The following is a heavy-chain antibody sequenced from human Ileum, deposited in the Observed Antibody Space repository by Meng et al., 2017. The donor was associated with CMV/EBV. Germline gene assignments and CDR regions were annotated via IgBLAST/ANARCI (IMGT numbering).Heavy chain of an antibody. CDR1: GFTFSDYW. D-gene: IGHD6-13*01. Sequence: GESLKISCEVSGFTFSDYWMNWVRQAPGKGLEWVANIKQDGSQKFYVDSVKGRFIISRDNSKNSLYLEMNNLRAEDTAVYYCTGGTGWSSNRWGQGTLVTGAS. CDR3: TGGTGWSSNR. CDR2: IKQDGSQK. J-gene: IGHJ1*01. V-gene: IGHV3-7*04.